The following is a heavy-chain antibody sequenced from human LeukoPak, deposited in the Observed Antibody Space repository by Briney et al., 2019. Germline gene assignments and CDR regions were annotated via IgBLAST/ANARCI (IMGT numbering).Heavy chain of an antibody. D-gene: IGHD3-16*01. CDR2: ISGSGGTT. J-gene: IGHJ4*02. Sequence: QPGGSLRLSCAASGFTFSSYAMSWVRQAPGKGLEWVSAISGSGGTTYYADSVKGRFTISRDNSKNTLYLQMNSLRAEDTAVYYGGKKPFGGVSAKNGGQETLFT. CDR1: GFTFSSYA. V-gene: IGHV3-23*01. CDR3: GKKPFGGVSAKN.